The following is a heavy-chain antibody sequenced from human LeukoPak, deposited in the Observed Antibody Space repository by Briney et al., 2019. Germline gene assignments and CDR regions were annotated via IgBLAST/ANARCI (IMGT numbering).Heavy chain of an antibody. D-gene: IGHD3-3*01. CDR1: GGSIRSYY. V-gene: IGHV4-59*01. Sequence: SETLSLTCTVSGGSIRSYYWSWIRQPPGKGLEWIGYIYYSGSTNYNPSLKSRVTISVDTSKNQFSLKLSSVTAADTAVYYCARGWRGYYFDYWGQGTLVTVSS. CDR3: ARGWRGYYFDY. CDR2: IYYSGST. J-gene: IGHJ4*02.